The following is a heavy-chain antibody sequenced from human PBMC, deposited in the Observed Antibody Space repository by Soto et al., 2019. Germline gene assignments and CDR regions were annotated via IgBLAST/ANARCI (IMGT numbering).Heavy chain of an antibody. Sequence: GGSLRLSCAASGFTFSNYGMHWVRQAPGKGLEWVTVIWYDGSNKYYADSVKGRFTISRDNSRNTLYLQMNSLRAEDTAVYYCARDPTGLQLLRGYFDLWGRGTLVTVSS. D-gene: IGHD5-12*01. CDR3: ARDPTGLQLLRGYFDL. J-gene: IGHJ2*01. V-gene: IGHV3-33*01. CDR1: GFTFSNYG. CDR2: IWYDGSNK.